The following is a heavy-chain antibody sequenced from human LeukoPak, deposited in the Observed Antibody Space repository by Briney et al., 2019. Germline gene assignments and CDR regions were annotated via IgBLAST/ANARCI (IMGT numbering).Heavy chain of an antibody. V-gene: IGHV1-2*02. CDR2: INPNSGGT. J-gene: IGHJ3*02. D-gene: IGHD3-22*01. Sequence: ASVKVSCKASGYAFTGHYMHWVRQAPGQGLEWMGWINPNSGGTNYAQKFQGRVTMTRDTSISTAYMELSRLRSDDTAVYYCASFHDDITGYYYVDAFDIWGQGTLVTVSS. CDR3: ASFHDDITGYYYVDAFDI. CDR1: GYAFTGHY.